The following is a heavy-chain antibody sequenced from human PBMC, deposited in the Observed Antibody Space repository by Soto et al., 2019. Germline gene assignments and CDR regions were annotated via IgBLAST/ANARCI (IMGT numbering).Heavy chain of an antibody. Sequence: QVQLQESGPGLVKPSETLSLTCTVSGGSISSYYWSWIRQPPGKGLVWLGYIYYSGSTNYNPSLKSRVTISVDTSKNQFSLKLSSVTAADTAVYYCARAVDYYYGMDVWGQGTTVTVSS. CDR2: IYYSGST. J-gene: IGHJ6*02. D-gene: IGHD2-15*01. V-gene: IGHV4-59*01. CDR3: ARAVDYYYGMDV. CDR1: GGSISSYY.